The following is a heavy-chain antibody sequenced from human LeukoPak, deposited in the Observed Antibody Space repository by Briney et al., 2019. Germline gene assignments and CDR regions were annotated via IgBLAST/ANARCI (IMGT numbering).Heavy chain of an antibody. CDR2: INTVGNII. V-gene: IGHV3-48*03. Sequence: GGSLTLSCAASGFTFSHYEMNWVRQAPGKGLEWVSFINTVGNIIYYRDSVKGRFTISRDNAKNSLYLRMDSLRAEDTAMYYCAKDLGWELPAEAYWGQGILVTVSS. D-gene: IGHD1-26*01. CDR3: AKDLGWELPAEAY. J-gene: IGHJ4*02. CDR1: GFTFSHYE.